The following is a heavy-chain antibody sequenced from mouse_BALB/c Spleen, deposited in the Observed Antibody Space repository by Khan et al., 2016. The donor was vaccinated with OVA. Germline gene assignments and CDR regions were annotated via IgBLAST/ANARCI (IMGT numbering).Heavy chain of an antibody. V-gene: IGHV3-2*02. D-gene: IGHD1-2*01. CDR2: ISYSGST. CDR1: GYSFTSDYA. J-gene: IGHJ4*01. CDR3: ARQNNYGDAMDY. Sequence: EVQLQESGPGLVKPSQSLSLTCTVTGYSFTSDYARNWLRQFPGNKLEWMGYISYSGSTSYNPSLRSRISIYRDTSKNQFFLQLNYMTTEDTATFCCARQNNYGDAMDYWGQGTSVTVSS.